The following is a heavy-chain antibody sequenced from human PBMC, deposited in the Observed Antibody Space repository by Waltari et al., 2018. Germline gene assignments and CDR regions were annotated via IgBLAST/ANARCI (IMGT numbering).Heavy chain of an antibody. D-gene: IGHD6-19*01. CDR2: ISGYNGNP. CDR3: ATSYSSGRGDY. V-gene: IGHV1-18*01. Sequence: QVQLVQSGAEVKKPGASVKVSCKASGYTFTSYGIRWVRQAPGQGLEWMGWISGYNGNPNYAQKLQGRVTMTTYTSTSKAYMELRSLRSDDTAVYYCATSYSSGRGDYWGQGTLVTVSS. J-gene: IGHJ4*02. CDR1: GYTFTSYG.